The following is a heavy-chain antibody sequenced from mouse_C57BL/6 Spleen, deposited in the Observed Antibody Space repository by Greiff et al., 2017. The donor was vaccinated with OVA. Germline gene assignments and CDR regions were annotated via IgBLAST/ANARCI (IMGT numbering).Heavy chain of an antibody. D-gene: IGHD3-3*01. CDR2: IDPETGGT. J-gene: IGHJ2*01. Sequence: QVQLQQSGSELVRPGASVTLSCKASGYTFTDYEMHWVKHTPVHGLEWIGAIDPETGGTAYNQKFKGKAILTADKSSSTAYMELRSLTSEDSAVYYCTRGLDYWGQGTTLTVSS. CDR1: GYTFTDYE. V-gene: IGHV1-15*01. CDR3: TRGLDY.